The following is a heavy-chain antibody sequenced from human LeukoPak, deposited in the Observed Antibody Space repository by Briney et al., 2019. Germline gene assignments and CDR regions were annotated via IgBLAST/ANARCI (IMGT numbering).Heavy chain of an antibody. Sequence: ASVKVSCKASGYTFTSYYMHWVRQAPGQGLEWMGIINPSGGSTSYAQKFQGRVTITRDTSTSTVYMELSSLRSEDTAVYCCARAPGYYDSSGVFDYWGQGTLVTVSS. CDR1: GYTFTSYY. D-gene: IGHD3-22*01. J-gene: IGHJ4*02. V-gene: IGHV1-46*01. CDR2: INPSGGST. CDR3: ARAPGYYDSSGVFDY.